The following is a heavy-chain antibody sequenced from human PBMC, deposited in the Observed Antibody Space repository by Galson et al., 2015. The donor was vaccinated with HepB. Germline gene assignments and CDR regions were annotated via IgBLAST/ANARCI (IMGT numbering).Heavy chain of an antibody. J-gene: IGHJ4*02. Sequence: SLRLSCAASGFTFSGSDVHWVRQASGKGLEWVGHIRGKPNNYATAYAASVKGRFTISRDDSETTAYLQMSTLRTEDTAVYYWFGGGGYWGQGTLVTVSS. CDR2: IRGKPNNYAT. V-gene: IGHV3-73*01. CDR3: FGGGGY. D-gene: IGHD3-3*01. CDR1: GFTFSGSD.